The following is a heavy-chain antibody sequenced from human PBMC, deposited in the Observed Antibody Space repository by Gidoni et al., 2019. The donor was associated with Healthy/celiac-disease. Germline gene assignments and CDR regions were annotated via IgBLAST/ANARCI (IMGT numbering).Heavy chain of an antibody. CDR2: IWYDGSNK. CDR3: ARANRRSGSQGDFDY. Sequence: QVQLVESGGGVVQPGRSLRLSCPASGFTFSSYGMHWVRQAPGKGLEWVAVIWYDGSNKYYADSVKGRFTISRDNSKNTLYLQMNSLRAEDTAVYYCARANRRSGSQGDFDYWGQGTLVTVSS. V-gene: IGHV3-33*01. D-gene: IGHD1-26*01. CDR1: GFTFSSYG. J-gene: IGHJ4*02.